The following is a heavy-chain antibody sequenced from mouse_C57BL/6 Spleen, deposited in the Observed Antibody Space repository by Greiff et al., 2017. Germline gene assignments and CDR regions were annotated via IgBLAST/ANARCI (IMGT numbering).Heavy chain of an antibody. CDR1: GYSITSGYY. D-gene: IGHD1-1*01. Sequence: EVQLVESGPGLVKPSQSLSLTCSVTGYSITSGYYWNWIRQFPGNKLEWMGYISYDGSNNYNPSLKNRISITSDTSKNQSFLKLNSVTTEDTATWYCGRETVVGYFDVWGPGTTVTVSS. CDR3: GRETVVGYFDV. J-gene: IGHJ1*01. CDR2: ISYDGSN. V-gene: IGHV3-6*01.